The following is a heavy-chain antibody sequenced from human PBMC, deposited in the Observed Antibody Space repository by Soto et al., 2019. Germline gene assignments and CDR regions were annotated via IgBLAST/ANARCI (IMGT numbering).Heavy chain of an antibody. CDR3: ARGPVRYYDSSCYYYY. CDR2: INHSGST. V-gene: IGHV4-34*01. Sequence: QVQLQQWGAGLLKPSETLSLTCAVYGGSFSGYYWSWIRQPPAKGLEWIGEINHSGSTNYNPSLKSRVTISVDTSKNQVSLKLSSVTAADTAVYYCARGPVRYYDSSCYYYYWGQGTLVTVSS. J-gene: IGHJ4*02. CDR1: GGSFSGYY. D-gene: IGHD3-22*01.